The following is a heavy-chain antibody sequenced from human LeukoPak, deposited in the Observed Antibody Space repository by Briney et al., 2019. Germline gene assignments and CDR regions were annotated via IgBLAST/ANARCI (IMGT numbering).Heavy chain of an antibody. CDR3: ARGLVRGYSYGLVSFDY. CDR1: GGTFSSYA. CDR2: IIPIFGTA. J-gene: IGHJ4*02. Sequence: SVKVSCKASGGTFSSYAISWVRQAPGQGLEWMGGIIPIFGTANYAQKFQGRVTITADKSTSTAYMELSSLRSEDTAVYYCARGLVRGYSYGLVSFDYWGQGTLVIVSS. D-gene: IGHD5-18*01. V-gene: IGHV1-69*06.